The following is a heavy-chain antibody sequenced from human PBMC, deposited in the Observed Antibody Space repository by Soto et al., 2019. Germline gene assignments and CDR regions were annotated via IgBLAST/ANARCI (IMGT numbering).Heavy chain of an antibody. CDR3: AGGVGYCSGGSCYSGGAFDI. CDR1: GGSISSSNW. Sequence: QVQLQESGPGLVKPSGTLSLTCAVSGGSISSSNWWSWVRQPPGKGLEWIGEIYHSGSTNYNPSLKSRVTISVDKSKNQFSRKLSSVTAADTAVYYCAGGVGYCSGGSCYSGGAFDIWGQGTMVTVSS. V-gene: IGHV4-4*02. D-gene: IGHD2-15*01. CDR2: IYHSGST. J-gene: IGHJ3*02.